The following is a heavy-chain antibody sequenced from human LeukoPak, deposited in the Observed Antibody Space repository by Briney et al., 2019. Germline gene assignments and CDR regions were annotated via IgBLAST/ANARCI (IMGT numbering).Heavy chain of an antibody. CDR1: GFTFSSYE. CDR2: ISASDDST. D-gene: IGHD1-14*01. CDR3: ARAGVAFDY. V-gene: IGHV3-48*03. J-gene: IGHJ4*02. Sequence: QAGGSLRLSCAASGFTFSSYEMNWVRQAPGKGLEWVSAISASDDSTYYADSVKGRFTISRDNAKNSLYLQMNSLRAEDTAVYYCARAGVAFDYWGQGTLVTVSS.